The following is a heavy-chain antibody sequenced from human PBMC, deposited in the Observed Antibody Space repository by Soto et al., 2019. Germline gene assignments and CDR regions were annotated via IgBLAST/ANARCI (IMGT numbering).Heavy chain of an antibody. J-gene: IGHJ3*02. CDR2: FDPEDGET. V-gene: IGHV1-24*01. CDR3: ATILTGAPIGAFDI. Sequence: ASVKVSCKVSGYTLTELSMHWVRQAPGKGLEWMGGFDPEDGETIYAQKFQGRVTMTEDTSTDTAYMELSSLRSEGTAVYYCATILTGAPIGAFDIWGQGTMVTVSS. CDR1: GYTLTELS. D-gene: IGHD7-27*01.